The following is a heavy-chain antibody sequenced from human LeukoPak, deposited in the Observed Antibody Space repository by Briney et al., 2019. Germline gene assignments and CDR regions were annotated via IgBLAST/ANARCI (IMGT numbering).Heavy chain of an antibody. D-gene: IGHD6-13*01. CDR1: GGSFSGYY. J-gene: IGHJ5*02. CDR3: ARGSSGSSWYHPRTTSYNWFDP. V-gene: IGHV4-34*01. CDR2: INHSGST. Sequence: PSETLSLTCAVYGGSFSGYYWSWIRQPPGKGLEWIGEINHSGSTNYNPSLKSRVTISVDTSKNQFSLKLSSVTAADTAVYYCARGSSGSSWYHPRTTSYNWFDPWGQGTLVTVSS.